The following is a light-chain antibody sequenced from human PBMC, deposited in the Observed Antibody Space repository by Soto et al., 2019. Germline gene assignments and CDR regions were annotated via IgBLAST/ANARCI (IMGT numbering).Light chain of an antibody. V-gene: IGKV3-20*01. CDR1: QSLSSRN. Sequence: THSPVTLSLSPGERATLSCRASQSLSSRNLAWYQQKPGQAPRPLIYGVSSRATGIPDRFSGSGSGTDFTLTICRLEPEDLAVYYCQQYDSSLRTFGHGTKVDI. J-gene: IGKJ1*01. CDR2: GVS. CDR3: QQYDSSLRT.